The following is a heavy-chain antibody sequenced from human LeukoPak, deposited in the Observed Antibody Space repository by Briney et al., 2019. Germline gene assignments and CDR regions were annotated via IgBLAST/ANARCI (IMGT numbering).Heavy chain of an antibody. J-gene: IGHJ4*02. CDR3: ARDMEATVTSDFDY. V-gene: IGHV1-2*02. CDR1: GYTFTGYY. D-gene: IGHD4-17*01. CDR2: INPNSGGT. Sequence: ASVKVSCTASGYTFTGYYMHWVRQAPGQGLEWMGWINPNSGGTNYAQKFQGRVTMTRDTSISTAYMELSRLRSDDTAVYYCARDMEATVTSDFDYWGQRTLVTVSS.